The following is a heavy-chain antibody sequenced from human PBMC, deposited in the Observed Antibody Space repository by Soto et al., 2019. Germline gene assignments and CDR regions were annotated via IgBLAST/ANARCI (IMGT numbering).Heavy chain of an antibody. D-gene: IGHD3-22*01. Sequence: QVHLQESGPRLVQPSETLSLACTVSGGPVNSGSYFWSWIRQPPGKGLEWIGYIYYSGNTFYNPSFQSRVTMSVDPSKNQFSLKLPSVTAADTAVYYCARGGGPYDSSSYYFDYWGQGTLVTVSS. CDR1: GGPVNSGSYF. CDR3: ARGGGPYDSSSYYFDY. CDR2: IYYSGNT. V-gene: IGHV4-61*01. J-gene: IGHJ4*02.